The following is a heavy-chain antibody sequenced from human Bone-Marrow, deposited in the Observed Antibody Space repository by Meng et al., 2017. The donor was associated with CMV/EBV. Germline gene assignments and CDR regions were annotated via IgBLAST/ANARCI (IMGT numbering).Heavy chain of an antibody. CDR1: GGSFSGYY. V-gene: IGHV4-34*01. D-gene: IGHD3-3*01. CDR3: ARGRDTIFGVVITGYYFDS. Sequence: GSLRLSCAVYGGSFSGYYWTWIRQPPGKGLEWIGVTNHGGDTSYNPSLKSRVGISVDTSKNQFSLRLSSVTAADTAVYYCARGRDTIFGVVITGYYFDSWCRGTLVTVSS. J-gene: IGHJ4*02. CDR2: TNHGGDT.